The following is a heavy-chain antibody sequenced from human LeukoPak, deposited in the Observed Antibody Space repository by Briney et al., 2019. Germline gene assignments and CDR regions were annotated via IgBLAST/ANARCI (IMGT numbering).Heavy chain of an antibody. V-gene: IGHV3-20*04. J-gene: IGHJ2*01. CDR2: INWNGGST. D-gene: IGHD6-19*01. CDR3: AKDSGWFQYWYFDL. Sequence: GGSLRLSCAASGFTFDDYGMSWVRQAPGKGLEWVSGINWNGGSTGYADSVKGRFTISRDNAKNSLYLQMNSLRAEDTALYYCAKDSGWFQYWYFDLWGRGTLVTVSS. CDR1: GFTFDDYG.